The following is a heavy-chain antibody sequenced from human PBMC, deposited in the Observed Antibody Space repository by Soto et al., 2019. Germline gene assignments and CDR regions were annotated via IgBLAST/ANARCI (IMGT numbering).Heavy chain of an antibody. D-gene: IGHD2-8*02. CDR1: GFTVSTFG. J-gene: IGHJ4*02. V-gene: IGHV3-30*03. CDR3: TGEVASGY. Sequence: QVQLVESGGGVVQPGRSLRLCCAVSGFTVSTFGMHWVRQAPGKGLEWVAVISRDGNTKFYADSVKGRFTISRDNSRNTLFLEMNSLRGDDMAVYYCTGEVASGYWGQGTLVTVSS. CDR2: ISRDGNTK.